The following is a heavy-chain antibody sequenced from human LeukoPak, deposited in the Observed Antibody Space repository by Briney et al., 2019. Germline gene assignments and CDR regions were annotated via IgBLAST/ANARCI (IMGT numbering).Heavy chain of an antibody. D-gene: IGHD1-26*01. CDR2: IYYSGST. CDR1: GGSISSSSYY. Sequence: SETLSLTCTVSGGSISSSSYYWGWIRQLPGKGLEWIGSIYYSGSTYYNPSLKSRVTISVGTSKNQFSLKLSSVTAADTAVYYCAREGWELLEDYFDYWGQGTLVTVSS. CDR3: AREGWELLEDYFDY. J-gene: IGHJ4*02. V-gene: IGHV4-39*01.